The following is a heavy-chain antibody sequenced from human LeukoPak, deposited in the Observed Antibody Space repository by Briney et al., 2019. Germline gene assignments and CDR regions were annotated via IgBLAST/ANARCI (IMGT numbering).Heavy chain of an antibody. J-gene: IGHJ4*02. D-gene: IGHD4-17*01. CDR3: AKGLVYGDDY. V-gene: IGHV3-23*01. CDR2: ISGSGGST. CDR1: GFTFSSYV. Sequence: GGSLRLSCVASGFTFSSYVMSWVRQAPGKGLEWVSAISGSGGSTYYADSVKGRFTISRDNSKNTLYLQMNSLRAEDTAVYYCAKGLVYGDDYWGQGTLVTVSS.